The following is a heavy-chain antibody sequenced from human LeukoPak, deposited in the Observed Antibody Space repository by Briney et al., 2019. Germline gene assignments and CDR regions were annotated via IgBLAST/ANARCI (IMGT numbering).Heavy chain of an antibody. Sequence: GESLKISCKGSGYSFTSYWIGWVRQMPGKGLEWMGIIYPGDSDTRYSPSFQGQVTISADKSISTAYLQWSSLKASDTAMYYCARREVVRGLYYGMDVWGQGTTVTVSS. CDR3: ARREVVRGLYYGMDV. D-gene: IGHD3-10*01. CDR2: IYPGDSDT. J-gene: IGHJ6*02. V-gene: IGHV5-51*01. CDR1: GYSFTSYW.